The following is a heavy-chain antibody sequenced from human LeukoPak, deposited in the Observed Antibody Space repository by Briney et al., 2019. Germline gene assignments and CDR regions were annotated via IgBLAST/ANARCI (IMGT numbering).Heavy chain of an antibody. CDR2: VYPGDSYT. CDR1: GYSFTSYW. D-gene: IGHD2-15*01. Sequence: GESLKISCKGSGYSFTSYWIGWVRQMPGKGLEWMGIVYPGDSYTNYSPSFHGHVTISADKSLSTAYLQWSSLKASDTAVYYCARRGSCIGGSCYSYWGQGTLVTVSS. CDR3: ARRGSCIGGSCYSY. J-gene: IGHJ4*02. V-gene: IGHV5-51*01.